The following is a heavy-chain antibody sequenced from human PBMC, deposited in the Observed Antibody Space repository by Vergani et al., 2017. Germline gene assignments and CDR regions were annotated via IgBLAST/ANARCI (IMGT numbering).Heavy chain of an antibody. CDR3: AREGITMVRGVMYYYGMDV. CDR2: INPNSGGT. Sequence: QVQLVQSGAEVKKPGASVKVSCKASGYTFTGYYMHWVRQAPGQGLERMGWINPNSGGTNYAQKFQGRVTMTRDTSISTAYMELSRLRSDDTAVYYCAREGITMVRGVMYYYGMDVWGQGTTVTVSS. J-gene: IGHJ6*02. CDR1: GYTFTGYY. D-gene: IGHD3-10*01. V-gene: IGHV1-2*02.